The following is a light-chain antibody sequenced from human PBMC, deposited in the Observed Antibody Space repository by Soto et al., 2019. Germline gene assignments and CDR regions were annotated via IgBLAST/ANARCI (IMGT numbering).Light chain of an antibody. J-gene: IGKJ4*01. Sequence: EIVMTQSPATLSVSPGERATLSCRASHRVSSYLAWYQQRPGQAPRLLIYGASTRATGIPARFSGSASGTEFTLTISSLQSEDFAIYYCQQYINWPLTFGGGTKVEIK. CDR1: HRVSSY. CDR3: QQYINWPLT. V-gene: IGKV3-15*01. CDR2: GAS.